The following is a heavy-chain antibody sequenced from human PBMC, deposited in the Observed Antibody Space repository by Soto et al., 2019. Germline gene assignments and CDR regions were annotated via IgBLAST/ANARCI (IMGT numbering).Heavy chain of an antibody. V-gene: IGHV3-23*01. J-gene: IGHJ4*02. D-gene: IGHD2-2*01. CDR2: ISGSGGYT. CDR1: GFTFSTYA. Sequence: EVQLLESGGGLVQPGGSLRLSCAASGFTFSTYAMSWVRQAPAKGLEWVSAISGSGGYTYYADSVKGRFTISRDNSKNTLYLQMNSLRAEDTAVYYCAKDRGVDYQGGYYFDYWGQGTLVTVSS. CDR3: AKDRGVDYQGGYYFDY.